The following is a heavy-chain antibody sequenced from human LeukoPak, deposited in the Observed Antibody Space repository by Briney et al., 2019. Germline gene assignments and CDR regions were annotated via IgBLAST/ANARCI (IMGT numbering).Heavy chain of an antibody. D-gene: IGHD7-27*01. CDR1: GFTFSTYS. Sequence: GGSLRLSCSASGFTFSTYSMNWVRQAPGKGLEWVSSISSSSRYIYYADSVKGRFTISRDNAKNSLYLQMNSLRAEDTAIYYCGRGHWGLDYWGQGTLVTVSS. J-gene: IGHJ4*02. V-gene: IGHV3-21*01. CDR2: ISSSSRYI. CDR3: GRGHWGLDY.